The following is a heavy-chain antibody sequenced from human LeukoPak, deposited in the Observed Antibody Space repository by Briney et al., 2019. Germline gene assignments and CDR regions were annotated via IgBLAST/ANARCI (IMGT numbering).Heavy chain of an antibody. CDR1: GGSISSYY. CDR3: ARIESAPLVADNWFDP. D-gene: IGHD5-12*01. Sequence: SETLSLTCTVSGGSISSYYWSWIRQPPGKGLEWLGYIFYSGSTNYNPSLKSRVTISVDTSKNQFSLKLSSVTAADTAVYYCARIESAPLVADNWFDPWGQGTLVTVSS. CDR2: IFYSGST. J-gene: IGHJ5*02. V-gene: IGHV4-59*01.